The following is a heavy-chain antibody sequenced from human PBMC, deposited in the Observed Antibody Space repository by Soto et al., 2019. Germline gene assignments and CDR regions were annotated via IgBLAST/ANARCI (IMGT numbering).Heavy chain of an antibody. CDR3: ASHLRPTNWGGGYFDY. V-gene: IGHV6-1*01. CDR1: GDSVSSNSAA. Sequence: PSQTLSLTCAISGDSVSSNSAAWNWIRQSPSRGLEWLGRTYYRSKWYNDYAVSVKSRITINPDTSKNQFSLKLTSVTAADTAVYYCASHLRPTNWGGGYFDYWGQGPLVTVSS. J-gene: IGHJ4*02. CDR2: TYYRSKWYN. D-gene: IGHD7-27*01.